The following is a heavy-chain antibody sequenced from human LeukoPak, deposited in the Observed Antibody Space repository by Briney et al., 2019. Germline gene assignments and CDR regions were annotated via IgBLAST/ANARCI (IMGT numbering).Heavy chain of an antibody. CDR3: ARDRGQTGYYWSYYYYMDV. D-gene: IGHD3-9*01. J-gene: IGHJ6*03. CDR2: ISGGSSTI. V-gene: IGHV3-48*01. CDR1: GFTFSDYS. Sequence: GGSLRLSCAASGFTFSDYSMNWVRQAPGKGLEWVSYISGGSSTIYYADSVKGRFTISRDNAKNSMYLQMNSLRAEDTAVYYRARDRGQTGYYWSYYYYMDVWGIGTTVTVSS.